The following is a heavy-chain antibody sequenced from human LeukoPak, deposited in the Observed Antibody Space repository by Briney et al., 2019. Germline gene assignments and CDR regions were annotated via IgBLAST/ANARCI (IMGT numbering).Heavy chain of an antibody. D-gene: IGHD6-19*01. Sequence: GGSLRLSCAASGFTFSSYAITWVRQAPGKGLDWVSYISSRSFTIYYADSVKGRFTISRDNAKNSLYLEMNSLRDEDTAVYYCARSVIAVAGYDAFDIWGQGTVVTVSS. CDR1: GFTFSSYA. V-gene: IGHV3-48*02. J-gene: IGHJ3*02. CDR3: ARSVIAVAGYDAFDI. CDR2: ISSRSFTI.